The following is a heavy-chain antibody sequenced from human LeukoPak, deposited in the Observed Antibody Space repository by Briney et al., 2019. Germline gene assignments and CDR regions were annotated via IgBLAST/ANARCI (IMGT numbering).Heavy chain of an antibody. Sequence: GGSLRLSCAASGFTFSSYAMSWVRQAPGKGLEWVSAISGSGGSTYYADSVKGRFTISRDSSKNTLYLQMNSLRAEDTAVYYCAKDTIFGVVIIDWGQGTLVTVSS. D-gene: IGHD3-3*01. CDR3: AKDTIFGVVIID. CDR2: ISGSGGST. CDR1: GFTFSSYA. J-gene: IGHJ4*02. V-gene: IGHV3-23*01.